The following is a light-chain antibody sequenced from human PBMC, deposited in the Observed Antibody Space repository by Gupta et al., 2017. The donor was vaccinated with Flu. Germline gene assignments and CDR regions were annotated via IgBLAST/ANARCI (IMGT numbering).Light chain of an antibody. CDR3: QQSYTVPRT. V-gene: IGKV1-39*01. J-gene: IGKJ1*01. CDR1: ESISNY. CDR2: AAS. Sequence: DIQMTPSPSSLSASVGDRVTIVCRASESISNYLHWYQQKPGRAPELLIFAASKVRSGVPSRFSGRRSGTEFTVTISSLQPEDFATYYCQQSYTVPRTFGQGTKVESK.